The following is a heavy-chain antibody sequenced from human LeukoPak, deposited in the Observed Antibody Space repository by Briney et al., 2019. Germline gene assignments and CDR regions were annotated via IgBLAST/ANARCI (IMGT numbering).Heavy chain of an antibody. D-gene: IGHD3-10*01. V-gene: IGHV3-30*03. CDR1: GFTFSSYS. J-gene: IGHJ4*02. CDR3: ARGHYGCDY. CDR2: ISYDGSNK. Sequence: RPGGSLRLSCAASGFTFSSYSMNWVRQAPGKGLEWVAVISYDGSNKYYADSVKGRFTISRDNSKNTLYLQMNSLRAEDTAVYYCARGHYGCDYWGQGTLVTVSS.